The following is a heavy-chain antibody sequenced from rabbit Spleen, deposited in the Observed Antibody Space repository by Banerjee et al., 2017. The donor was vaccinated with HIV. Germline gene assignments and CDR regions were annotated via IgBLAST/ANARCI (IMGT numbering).Heavy chain of an antibody. Sequence: QEQLVESGGGLVKPEGSLTLTCTASGFSFSNKAVMCWVRQAPGKGLEWIACINAVTGKAVYASWAKGRFTFSKTSSTTVTLQMTSLTAADTATYFCARDGSSYYTFELWGPGTLVTVS. D-gene: IGHD8-1*01. CDR2: INAVTGKA. V-gene: IGHV1S45*01. J-gene: IGHJ4*01. CDR1: GFSFSNKAV. CDR3: ARDGSSYYTFEL.